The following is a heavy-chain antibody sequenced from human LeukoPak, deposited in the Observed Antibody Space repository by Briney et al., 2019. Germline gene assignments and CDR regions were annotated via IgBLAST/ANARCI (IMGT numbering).Heavy chain of an antibody. CDR2: IKGDGSEE. CDR1: GFDLASYW. J-gene: IGHJ6*03. Sequence: TGGSLRLSCTASGFDLASYWMSWVRQAPGKGLEWVANIKGDGSEEYYVDSVKGRFTISRDNAENSLFLQMNSLRVEDTAVYYCAREEVDPISFYYYYMDVWGKGTAVTAS. D-gene: IGHD1-26*01. V-gene: IGHV3-7*01. CDR3: AREEVDPISFYYYYMDV.